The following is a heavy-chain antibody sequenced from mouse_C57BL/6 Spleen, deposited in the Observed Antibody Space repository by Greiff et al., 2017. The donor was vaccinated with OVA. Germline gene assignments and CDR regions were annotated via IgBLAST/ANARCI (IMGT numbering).Heavy chain of an antibody. J-gene: IGHJ2*01. V-gene: IGHV5-9-1*02. CDR1: GFTFSSYA. Sequence: EVKVVESGEGLVKPGGSLKLSCAASGFTFSSYAMSWVRQTPEQRLEWVAYISRGGDYIYYADTVKGRFTISRDNARNTQYLQMSSLKSEDTAMYYCTKNWDGPFDYWGQGTTLTVSS. CDR3: TKNWDGPFDY. D-gene: IGHD4-1*01. CDR2: ISRGGDYI.